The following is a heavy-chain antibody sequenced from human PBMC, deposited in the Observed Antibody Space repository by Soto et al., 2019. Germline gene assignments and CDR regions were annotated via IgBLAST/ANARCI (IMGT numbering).Heavy chain of an antibody. CDR2: IYPGDSDT. J-gene: IGHJ5*02. CDR1: GYSFTSYW. Sequence: GESLKISCKGSGYSFTSYWIGWVRQMPGKGLEWMGIIYPGDSDTRYSPSFQGQVTISADKSISTAYLQWSSLKASDTAMYYCARRYCSSTSCTRGGWFDPWGQGTLVTVSS. CDR3: ARRYCSSTSCTRGGWFDP. D-gene: IGHD2-2*01. V-gene: IGHV5-51*01.